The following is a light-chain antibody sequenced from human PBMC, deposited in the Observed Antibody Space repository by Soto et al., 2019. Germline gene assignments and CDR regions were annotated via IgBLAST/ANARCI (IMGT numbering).Light chain of an antibody. Sequence: EIVMTQSPATLSVSPGERATLSCRASQSVSSNLAWYQQKPGQAPRLLIYGASTRATGIPARFSGSRSGTEFTLTISSLQSEDFEVYYCQQYNNWPPAFGQGTKVEIK. V-gene: IGKV3-15*01. CDR1: QSVSSN. CDR2: GAS. CDR3: QQYNNWPPA. J-gene: IGKJ1*01.